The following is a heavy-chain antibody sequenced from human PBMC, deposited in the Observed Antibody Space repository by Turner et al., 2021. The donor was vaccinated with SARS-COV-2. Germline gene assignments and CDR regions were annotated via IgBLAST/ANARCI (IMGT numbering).Heavy chain of an antibody. CDR2: IKQDGSAK. D-gene: IGHD5-12*01. V-gene: IGHV3-7*01. Sequence: EVQLVESGGDLVQPGGSLRLSCAASGFSFTHSWMSWVRQAPGRGLEWVANIKQDGSAKFYQDSVRGRFTITRDNAKNTLYLQMDSLRAEDTAVYYCAREMDNSGFASWGQGILVSVSS. CDR3: AREMDNSGFAS. J-gene: IGHJ5*01. CDR1: GFSFTHSW.